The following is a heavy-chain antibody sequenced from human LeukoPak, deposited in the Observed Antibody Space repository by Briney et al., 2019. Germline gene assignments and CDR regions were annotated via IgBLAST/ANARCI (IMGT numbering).Heavy chain of an antibody. D-gene: IGHD4-11*01. CDR3: ATDYGVDYQKITVTTYFDY. CDR2: VDPEDGET. V-gene: IGHV1-69-2*01. J-gene: IGHJ4*02. Sequence: ASVKISCKVSGYTFTDYYMHWVQQAPGKGLEWMGLVDPEDGETIYAEKFQGRVTITADTSTDTAYMELSSLRSEDTTVYYCATDYGVDYQKITVTTYFDYWGQGTLVTVSS. CDR1: GYTFTDYY.